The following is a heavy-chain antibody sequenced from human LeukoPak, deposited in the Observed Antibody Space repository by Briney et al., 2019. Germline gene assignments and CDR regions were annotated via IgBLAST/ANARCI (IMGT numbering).Heavy chain of an antibody. Sequence: PGGSLRLSCAASGFTFSSYAMSWVRQAPGKGLEWVSAISGSGGSTYYADSVKGRFTISRDNSKNTLYLQMNILRAEDTAVYYCAKDIRVVSGWYEDYWGQGTLVTVSS. CDR1: GFTFSSYA. CDR2: ISGSGGST. CDR3: AKDIRVVSGWYEDY. V-gene: IGHV3-23*01. J-gene: IGHJ4*02. D-gene: IGHD6-19*01.